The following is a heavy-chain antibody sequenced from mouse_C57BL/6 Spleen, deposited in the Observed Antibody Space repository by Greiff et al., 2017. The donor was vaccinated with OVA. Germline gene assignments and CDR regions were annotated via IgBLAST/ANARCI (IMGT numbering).Heavy chain of an antibody. CDR3: ARESDGYYVPFAY. CDR2: INPYNGDT. V-gene: IGHV1-20*01. J-gene: IGHJ3*01. Sequence: VQLQQSGPELVKPGDSVKISCKASGYSFTGYFMNWVMQSHGKSLEWIGRINPYNGDTFYNQKFKGKATLTVDKSSSTAHMELRSLTSEDSAVYYCARESDGYYVPFAYWGQGTLVTVSA. CDR1: GYSFTGYF. D-gene: IGHD2-3*01.